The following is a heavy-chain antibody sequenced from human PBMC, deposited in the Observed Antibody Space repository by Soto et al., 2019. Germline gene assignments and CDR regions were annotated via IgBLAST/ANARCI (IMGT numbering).Heavy chain of an antibody. D-gene: IGHD6-13*01. V-gene: IGHV3-13*01. CDR2: IGVAGDT. CDR1: GFTFSSYD. Sequence: EVQLVESGGGLVQPGGSLRLSCAASGFTFSSYDLHWVRQVAGKGLEWVSAIGVAGDTYYPDSVKGRFTISRENAKKSLYLQRNSMRAEDTAVYYCASGGWGSSWYEGGSRIDYWGQGTLVTVSS. CDR3: ASGGWGSSWYEGGSRIDY. J-gene: IGHJ4*02.